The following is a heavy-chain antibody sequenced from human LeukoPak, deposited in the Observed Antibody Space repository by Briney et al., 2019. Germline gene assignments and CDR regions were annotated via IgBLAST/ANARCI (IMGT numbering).Heavy chain of an antibody. CDR2: TSGSGGSA. V-gene: IGHV3-23*01. CDR3: SGCSSTSCYVSWSYFDY. J-gene: IGHJ4*02. CDR1: GFTFSSYA. Sequence: PGGSLRLSCAASGFTFSSYAMSWVRQAPGKGLEWVSATSGSGGSAYYADSVKGRFTISRDNSKNTLYLQMNSLRAEDTAVYYCSGCSSTSCYVSWSYFDYWGQGTLVTVSS. D-gene: IGHD2-2*01.